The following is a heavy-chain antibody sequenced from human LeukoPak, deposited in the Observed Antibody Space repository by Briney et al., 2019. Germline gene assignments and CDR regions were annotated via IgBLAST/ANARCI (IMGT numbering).Heavy chain of an antibody. CDR1: GGSISSGGYY. CDR3: ARAVYDYIWGSYRFDY. CDR2: IYYSGST. D-gene: IGHD3-16*02. J-gene: IGHJ4*02. V-gene: IGHV4-31*03. Sequence: SQTLSLTCTVSGGSISSGGYYWSWIRQHPGKGLEWIVFIYYSGSTYYNPSLKSRVTFSVDTSKNQFSLKLSSVNAADTAVYYCARAVYDYIWGSYRFDYWGQGTLVTVSS.